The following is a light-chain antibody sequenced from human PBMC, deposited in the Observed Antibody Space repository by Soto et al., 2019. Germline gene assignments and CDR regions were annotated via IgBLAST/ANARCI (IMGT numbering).Light chain of an antibody. Sequence: DIQMTQSPSTLSASVGDRVTITCRASQSISSWLAWYQQKPGKAPKLLIYDASSLESGVPSRFSGSGSGTEFTFTISSLQPDDFATYYCQQYNSYSSWTFGQGTKVEIK. J-gene: IGKJ1*01. CDR1: QSISSW. CDR2: DAS. CDR3: QQYNSYSSWT. V-gene: IGKV1-5*01.